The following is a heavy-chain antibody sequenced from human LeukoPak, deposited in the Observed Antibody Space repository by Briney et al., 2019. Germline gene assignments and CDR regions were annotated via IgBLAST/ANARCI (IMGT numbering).Heavy chain of an antibody. CDR2: INPNSGGT. J-gene: IGHJ4*02. V-gene: IGHV1-2*02. D-gene: IGHD1-26*01. CDR1: GYTFTNHG. Sequence: ASVKVSCKASGYTFTNHGINWVRQAPGQGLEWMGWINPNSGGTNYAQKFQGRVTMTRDTSISTAYMELSRLRSDDTAVYYCARVREVVGATYFDYWGQGTLVTVSS. CDR3: ARVREVVGATYFDY.